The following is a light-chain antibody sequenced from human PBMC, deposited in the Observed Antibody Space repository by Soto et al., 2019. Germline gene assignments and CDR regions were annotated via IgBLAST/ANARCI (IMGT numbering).Light chain of an antibody. CDR1: QSVSSN. J-gene: IGKJ2*01. CDR3: QQYNNWPPMYT. CDR2: GAS. Sequence: EIVMTQSPVTLSVSPGERATLSCRASQSVSSNLAWYQLKPGQAPRLLIYGASTRATGIPARFSGSGSGTAFTLTISSLQSEDFALYYCQQYNNWPPMYTFGQGT. V-gene: IGKV3-15*01.